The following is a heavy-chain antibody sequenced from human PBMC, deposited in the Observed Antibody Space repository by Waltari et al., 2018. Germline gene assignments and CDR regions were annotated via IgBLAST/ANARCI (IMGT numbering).Heavy chain of an antibody. CDR1: GFTFSSYA. Sequence: QVQLVESGGGVVQPGRSLRLSCAASGFTFSSYAMHWVRQAPGKGLEWVSVIAYDGSNKYYADAVKGRFTSSRDKSKNTLYLQMNSLRAEDTAVYYCAREGQRGWYFDYWGQGTLVTVSS. CDR2: IAYDGSNK. V-gene: IGHV3-30-3*01. J-gene: IGHJ4*02. D-gene: IGHD2-15*01. CDR3: AREGQRGWYFDY.